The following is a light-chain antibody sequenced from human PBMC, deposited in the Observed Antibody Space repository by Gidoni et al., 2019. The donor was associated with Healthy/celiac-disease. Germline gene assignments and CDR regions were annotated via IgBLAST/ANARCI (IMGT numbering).Light chain of an antibody. CDR3: CSYAGSYTVV. CDR1: SSDVGGYNY. CDR2: DVS. V-gene: IGLV2-11*01. Sequence: QSALPQPRPVSGSPGQSATISCTGTSSDVGGYNYVSWYQQHPGKAPKLMIYDVSKRPSGVPDRFSGSKSGNTASLTISGLQAEDEADYYCCSYAGSYTVVFGGGTKLTVL. J-gene: IGLJ2*01.